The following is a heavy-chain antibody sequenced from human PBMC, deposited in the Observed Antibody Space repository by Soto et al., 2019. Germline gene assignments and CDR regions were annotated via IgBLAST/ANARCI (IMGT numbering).Heavy chain of an antibody. CDR3: ARAFGYSSSWYGYYYYYGMDV. J-gene: IGHJ6*02. CDR1: GGSISSSNW. V-gene: IGHV4-4*02. Sequence: QVQLQESGPGLVKPSGTLSLTCAVSGGSISSSNWWSWVRQPPGKGLEWIGEIYHSGSTNYNPSLQSRVTISVDKSQNQFSLKLSSVTAADTAVYYCARAFGYSSSWYGYYYYYGMDVWGQGTTVTVSS. D-gene: IGHD6-13*01. CDR2: IYHSGST.